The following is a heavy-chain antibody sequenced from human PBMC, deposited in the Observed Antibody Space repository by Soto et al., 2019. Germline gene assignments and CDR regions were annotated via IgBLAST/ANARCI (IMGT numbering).Heavy chain of an antibody. V-gene: IGHV4-39*02. Sequence: QLQLQESGPGLVKPSETLSLTCTVSGGAISSSGYYWGWIRQPPGKGLEWIGSIYNNGNTYHSPSLKSRVTISVDTSKNHFSLKVSSVTAADTAIYYCASRYCSSSSCNWIGNYWGQGTLVTVSS. D-gene: IGHD2-2*01. CDR2: IYNNGNT. CDR3: ASRYCSSSSCNWIGNY. J-gene: IGHJ4*02. CDR1: GGAISSSGYY.